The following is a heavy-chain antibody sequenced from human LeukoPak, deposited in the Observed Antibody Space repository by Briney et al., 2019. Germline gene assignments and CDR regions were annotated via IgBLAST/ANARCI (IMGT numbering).Heavy chain of an antibody. J-gene: IGHJ4*02. CDR3: ASFLVGASYFDY. CDR2: IYTSGST. CDR1: GGSISSGSYY. Sequence: SETLSLTCTVSGGSISSGSYYWSWIRQPAGKGLEWIGRIYTSGSTNYTPSLKSRVTISVDTSKYQFSLKLSSVTAADTAVYYCASFLVGASYFDYWGQGTLVTVSS. V-gene: IGHV4-61*02. D-gene: IGHD1-26*01.